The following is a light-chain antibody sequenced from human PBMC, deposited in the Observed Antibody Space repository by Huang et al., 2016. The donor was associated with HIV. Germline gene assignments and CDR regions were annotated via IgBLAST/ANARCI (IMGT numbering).Light chain of an antibody. J-gene: IGKJ3*01. CDR3: QQYNNWRT. CDR1: QSVGTN. Sequence: EMVMTQSPATLSVSPGERATLSCRASQSVGTNLAWYQQKPGQAPRLLIYGASTRATGIPVRFSGSGSGTEFTLTISSLQSEDCAIYYCQQYNNWRTFGPGTKVDIK. V-gene: IGKV3-15*01. CDR2: GAS.